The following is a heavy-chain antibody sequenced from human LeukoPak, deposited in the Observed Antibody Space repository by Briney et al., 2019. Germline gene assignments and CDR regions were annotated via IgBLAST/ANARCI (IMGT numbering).Heavy chain of an antibody. Sequence: GGSLRLSCAASGFTFSSYGMHWVRQAPGKGLEWVAVISYDGSNKYYADSVKGRFTISRDNSKNTLYLQMNSLRAEDMAVYYCAKDAGPDIVVVPAALDYWGQGTLVTVSS. J-gene: IGHJ4*02. D-gene: IGHD2-2*01. CDR1: GFTFSSYG. CDR3: AKDAGPDIVVVPAALDY. V-gene: IGHV3-30*18. CDR2: ISYDGSNK.